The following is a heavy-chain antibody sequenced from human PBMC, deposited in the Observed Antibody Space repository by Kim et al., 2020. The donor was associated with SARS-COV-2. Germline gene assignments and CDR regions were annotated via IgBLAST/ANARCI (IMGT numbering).Heavy chain of an antibody. Sequence: GGSLRLSCAASGSSFSDSAMHWVRQASGKGLEWVGRIRSKANSSATTYAASVKGRFTISRDDSKNAAYLHMNSLETEDTAVYYCNCVPGGTFAFLDAYD. J-gene: IGHJ3*01. D-gene: IGHD2-21*01. V-gene: IGHV3-73*01. CDR2: IRSKANSSAT. CDR1: GSSFSDSA. CDR3: NCVPGGTFAFLDAYD.